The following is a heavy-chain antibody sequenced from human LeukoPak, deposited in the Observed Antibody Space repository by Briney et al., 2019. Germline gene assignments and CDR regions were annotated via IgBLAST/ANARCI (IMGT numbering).Heavy chain of an antibody. V-gene: IGHV1-46*01. CDR2: INPSGGST. D-gene: IGHD6-6*01. Sequence: ASVTVSCKASGYTFTSYYMHWVRQAPGQGLEWMGIINPSGGSTSYAQKFQGRVTITADESTSTAYMELSSLRSEDTAVYYCARAAYSSSYAAGYWGQGTLVTVSS. CDR1: GYTFTSYY. J-gene: IGHJ4*02. CDR3: ARAAYSSSYAAGY.